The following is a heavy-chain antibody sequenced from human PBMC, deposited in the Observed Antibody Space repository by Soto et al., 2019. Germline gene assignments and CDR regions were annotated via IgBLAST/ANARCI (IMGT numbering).Heavy chain of an antibody. D-gene: IGHD1-1*01. CDR2: ISAYNGNT. V-gene: IGHV1-18*01. J-gene: IGHJ4*02. CDR3: APRPG. CDR1: GYTFTSYG. Sequence: ASVKVSCKASGYTFTSYGISWVRQAPGQGLEWMGWISAYNGNTNYAQKLQGRFTISRDNAKNSVFLQMNGLRAEDTAVYFCAPRPGWGQGTLVTVSS.